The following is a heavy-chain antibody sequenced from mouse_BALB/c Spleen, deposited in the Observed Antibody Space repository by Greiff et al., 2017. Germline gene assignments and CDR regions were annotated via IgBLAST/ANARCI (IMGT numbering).Heavy chain of an antibody. D-gene: IGHD1-1*01. J-gene: IGHJ4*01. CDR2: IDPANGNT. Sequence: EVKLVESGAELVKPGASVKLSCTASGFNIKDTYMHWVKQRPEQGLEWIGRIDPANGNTKYDPKFQGKATITADTSSNTAYLQLSSLTSEDTAVYYCARGDYYGSSYAMDYWGQGTSVTVSS. CDR1: GFNIKDTY. CDR3: ARGDYYGSSYAMDY. V-gene: IGHV14-3*02.